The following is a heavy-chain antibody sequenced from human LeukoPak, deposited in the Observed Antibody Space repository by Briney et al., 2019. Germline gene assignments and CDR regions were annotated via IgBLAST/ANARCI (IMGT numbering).Heavy chain of an antibody. CDR1: GFPFISNY. Sequence: PGGSLRLSCAASGFPFISNYMGWVRQAPGKGLEGVSFIYSGGGTYYADSVKGRFTISRDNSKNTLSLQMNNLRAEDTAVYYCARGQGSTSAWYFDYWGQGTLVTVSS. CDR3: ARGQGSTSAWYFDY. CDR2: IYSGGGT. V-gene: IGHV3-53*01. D-gene: IGHD6-19*01. J-gene: IGHJ4*02.